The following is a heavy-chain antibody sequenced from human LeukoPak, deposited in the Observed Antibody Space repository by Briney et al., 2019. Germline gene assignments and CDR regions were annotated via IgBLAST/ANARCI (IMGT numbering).Heavy chain of an antibody. Sequence: PSETLSLTCTVSGYSISSGYYWGWIRQPPGKGLEWVSSISSSSSYIYYADSVKGRFTISRDNAKNSLYLQMNSLRAEDTAVYYCARLLIAAAGTDYWGQGTLVTVSS. CDR2: ISSSSSYI. CDR1: GYSISSGYY. V-gene: IGHV3-21*01. J-gene: IGHJ4*02. D-gene: IGHD6-13*01. CDR3: ARLLIAAAGTDY.